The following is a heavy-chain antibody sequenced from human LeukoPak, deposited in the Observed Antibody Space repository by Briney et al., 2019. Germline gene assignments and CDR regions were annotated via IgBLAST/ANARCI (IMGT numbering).Heavy chain of an antibody. D-gene: IGHD6-19*01. J-gene: IGHJ5*02. CDR1: GYTFTGYY. CDR2: INPNSGGT. Sequence: ASVKVSCKASGYTFTGYYMHWGRHAPRQGLELMGCINPNSGGTNYAQKFQGRVTMTRDTSISTAYMELSRLRSDDTAVYYCARVFFSSGWHNWFDPWGQGTLVTVSS. CDR3: ARVFFSSGWHNWFDP. V-gene: IGHV1-2*02.